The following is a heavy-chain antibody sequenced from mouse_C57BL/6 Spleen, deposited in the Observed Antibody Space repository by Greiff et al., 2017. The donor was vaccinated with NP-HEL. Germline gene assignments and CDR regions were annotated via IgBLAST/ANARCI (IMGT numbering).Heavy chain of an antibody. J-gene: IGHJ2*01. Sequence: EVKLQESGAELVRPGASVKLSCTASGFNIKDDYMHWVKQRPEQGLEWIGWVDPENGDTEYASKFQGKATITADTSSNTAYLQLSSLTSEDTAVYYCTTGEGYWGQGTTLTVSS. CDR3: TTGEGY. CDR1: GFNIKDDY. CDR2: VDPENGDT. V-gene: IGHV14-4*01.